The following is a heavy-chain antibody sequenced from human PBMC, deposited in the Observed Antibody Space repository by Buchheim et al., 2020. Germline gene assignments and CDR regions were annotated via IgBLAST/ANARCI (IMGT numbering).Heavy chain of an antibody. CDR3: ARHADTAMATDFDY. V-gene: IGHV4-39*01. J-gene: IGHJ4*02. CDR2: IYYSVST. Sequence: QLQLQESGPGLVKPSETLSLTCTVSVCSISSSSYYWGWIRQPPGKGLEWIGRIYYSVSTYYNPSLKSRVTISVDTSNNQFSLKLSSVTAADTAVYYCARHADTAMATDFDYWGQGTL. CDR1: VCSISSSSYY. D-gene: IGHD5-18*01.